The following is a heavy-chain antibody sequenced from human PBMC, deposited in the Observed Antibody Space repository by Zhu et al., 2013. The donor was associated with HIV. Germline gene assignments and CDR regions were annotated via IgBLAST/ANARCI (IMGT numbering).Heavy chain of an antibody. CDR3: ARTRMGAGYWSDY. D-gene: IGHD2-8*02. Sequence: QVQLVQFGAAVKKPGASVKVSCKASGFTFTDHYVHWVRQAPGQGLEWMGWIRPLSDGTIYEQKFRGRVTMTSDTSINTAYMELSGLTSADTAVYYCARTRMGAGYWSDYWGQGTLVTVSS. J-gene: IGHJ4*02. CDR2: IRPLSDGT. CDR1: GFTFTDHY. V-gene: IGHV1-2*02.